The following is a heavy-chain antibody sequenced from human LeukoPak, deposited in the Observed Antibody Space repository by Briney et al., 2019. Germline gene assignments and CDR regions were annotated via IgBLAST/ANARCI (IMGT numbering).Heavy chain of an antibody. CDR3: ARDPGYSTSYYTGD. CDR1: GLTLSNSV. D-gene: IGHD6-13*01. CDR2: ISGSAGDT. V-gene: IGHV3-23*01. Sequence: GGSPRLSCAASGLTLSNSVMSWLRQSPGEGLEWVSTISGSAGDTQYKDSVKGRFTISRDNAKNSLYLQMNSLRAEDTAVYYCARDPGYSTSYYTGDWGQGTLVTVSS. J-gene: IGHJ4*02.